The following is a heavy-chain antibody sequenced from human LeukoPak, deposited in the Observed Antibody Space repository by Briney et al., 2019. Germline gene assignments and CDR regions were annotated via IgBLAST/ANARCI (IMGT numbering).Heavy chain of an antibody. CDR2: ISGSGGST. CDR3: AKVGTVATIGDY. Sequence: GGSLRLSCAASGFTFSSYAMIWVRQAPGKGLEWVSAISGSGGSTYYADSVKGRFTISRDNSKNTLYLQMNSLRAEDTAVYYCAKVGTVATIGDYWGQGTLVTVSS. D-gene: IGHD6-19*01. CDR1: GFTFSSYA. V-gene: IGHV3-23*01. J-gene: IGHJ4*02.